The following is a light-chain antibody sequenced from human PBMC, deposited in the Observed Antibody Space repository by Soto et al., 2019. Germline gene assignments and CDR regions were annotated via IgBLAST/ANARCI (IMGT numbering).Light chain of an antibody. CDR1: QSVSSSY. Sequence: EIVLTQAPGTLSLSTGERATLSCRASQSVSSSYLAWYQQKPGQAPRLLIYGASSRATGIPDRFSGSGSGTDFTLTINSLLSEDSAVYYCQNYNYWPPATFGGGTKVDI. J-gene: IGKJ4*01. CDR3: QNYNYWPPAT. V-gene: IGKV3-20*01. CDR2: GAS.